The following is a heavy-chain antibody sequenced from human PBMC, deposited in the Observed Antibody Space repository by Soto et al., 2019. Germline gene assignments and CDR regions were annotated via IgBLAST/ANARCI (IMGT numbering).Heavy chain of an antibody. CDR2: IIPMLNKD. CDR3: ASDKGGTRGYSGYDAVDY. Sequence: QVPLVQSGAEVKRPGSAVKVSCRASGSTFSRQGYAWVRQAPGQGLEWMGWIIPMLNKDNYEEKLQGRVTMTADEWTTTVYMELTSLTSEDTSVYYCASDKGGTRGYSGYDAVDYWGQGTPVTVSS. CDR1: GSTFSRQG. V-gene: IGHV1-69*01. D-gene: IGHD5-12*01. J-gene: IGHJ4*02.